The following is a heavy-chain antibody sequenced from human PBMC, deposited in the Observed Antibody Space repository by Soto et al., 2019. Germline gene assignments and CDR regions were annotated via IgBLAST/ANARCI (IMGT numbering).Heavy chain of an antibody. J-gene: IGHJ6*01. D-gene: IGHD3-3*01. V-gene: IGHV3-21*01. CDR3: ARLHVSRFSEWFDYYYYGMDV. CDR1: GFTFSSYS. CDR2: ISSSSSYI. Sequence: GGSLRLSCAASGFTFSSYSMNWVRQAPGKGLEWVSSISSSSSYIYYADSVKGRFTISRDNAKNSLYLQMNSLRAEDTAVYYCARLHVSRFSEWFDYYYYGMDVWGQGTTVTVSS.